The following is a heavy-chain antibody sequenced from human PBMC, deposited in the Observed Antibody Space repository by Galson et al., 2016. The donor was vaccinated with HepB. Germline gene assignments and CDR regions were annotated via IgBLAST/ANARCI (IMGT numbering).Heavy chain of an antibody. CDR3: ARDWGGIYGSSTSFDY. D-gene: IGHD6-13*01. CDR1: GDSVSTDSAA. V-gene: IGHV6-1*01. CDR2: TYYRSKRYS. J-gene: IGHJ4*02. Sequence: CAISGDSVSTDSAAWNWIRQSPSRGLEWLGRTYYRSKRYSDYATSVKSRIIFKPDTSKNQVSLQLNSVTPEDTAVYYCARDWGGIYGSSTSFDYWGEGTLVIVAS.